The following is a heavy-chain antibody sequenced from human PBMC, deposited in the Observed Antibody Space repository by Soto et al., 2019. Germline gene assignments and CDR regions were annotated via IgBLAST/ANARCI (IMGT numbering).Heavy chain of an antibody. J-gene: IGHJ6*02. CDR2: IDYSGST. D-gene: IGHD2-15*01. CDR3: ARDQGLISSSFLRYYGMDV. CDR1: GGSISSYY. Sequence: QVQLQESGPGLVKPSETLSLTCTVSGGSISSYYWRWIRQPPGKGLEWIGYIDYSGSTNYNPSLTSRVTISLATSKNQFSLKLSSVIAADAAVYYCARDQGLISSSFLRYYGMDVWGQGTTVTVSS. V-gene: IGHV4-59*01.